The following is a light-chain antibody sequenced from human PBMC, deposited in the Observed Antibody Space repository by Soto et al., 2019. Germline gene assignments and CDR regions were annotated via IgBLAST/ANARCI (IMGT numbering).Light chain of an antibody. CDR3: QHYHSYPYT. CDR1: QSVSRH. Sequence: EIVLTQSPATLSLSPGERATLSCRASQSVSRHLAWYQQKPGQAPRLLIYDASNRATGIPARFSGSGSGTEFTLTITSLQRDDFATYFCQHYHSYPYTFGQGTKLEIK. CDR2: DAS. V-gene: IGKV3-11*01. J-gene: IGKJ2*01.